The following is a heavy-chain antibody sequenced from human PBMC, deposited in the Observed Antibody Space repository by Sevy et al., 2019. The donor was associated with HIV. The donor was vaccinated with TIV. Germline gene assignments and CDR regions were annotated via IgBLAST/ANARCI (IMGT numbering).Heavy chain of an antibody. Sequence: SETLSLTCTVSGGSISSSSYYWGWIRQPPGKGLEWIGSIYYSGSTYYNPSLKSRVTISVDTSKNQFSLKLSSVTAAGTAVYYCARPNYDVWSGYRTTSPTGYGMDVWGQGTTVTVSS. J-gene: IGHJ6*02. CDR1: GGSISSSSYY. CDR3: ARPNYDVWSGYRTTSPTGYGMDV. V-gene: IGHV4-39*01. D-gene: IGHD3-3*01. CDR2: IYYSGST.